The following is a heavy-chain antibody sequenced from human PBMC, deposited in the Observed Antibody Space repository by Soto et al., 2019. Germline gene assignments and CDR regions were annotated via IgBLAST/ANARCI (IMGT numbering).Heavy chain of an antibody. D-gene: IGHD5-18*01. J-gene: IGHJ4*02. CDR2: ITSSSTYI. CDR3: ARDLLEGYGHARQPDY. V-gene: IGHV3-21*06. CDR1: GFAFSAYS. Sequence: GGSLRLSCVASGFAFSAYSMSWVRQAPGQGLEWVSSITSSSTYIYYTRSVEGRFTISRDDAKNSLHLQMNSLRAEDTAVYYCARDLLEGYGHARQPDYWGQGTLVTVSS.